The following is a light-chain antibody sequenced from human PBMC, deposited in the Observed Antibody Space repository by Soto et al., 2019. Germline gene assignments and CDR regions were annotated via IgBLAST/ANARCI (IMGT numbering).Light chain of an antibody. CDR1: SSDIGAYNF. CDR2: EVS. CDR3: NSYGGSSNVI. J-gene: IGLJ2*01. V-gene: IGLV2-8*01. Sequence: QSALTQPPAASGSTGQSVTISCTGTSSDIGAYNFVSWFQQRPGKAPKIILYEVSKRASGVPVRCSGSQSGNTASLTVSGLQADDEADYYCNSYGGSSNVIFGGVTTLTVL.